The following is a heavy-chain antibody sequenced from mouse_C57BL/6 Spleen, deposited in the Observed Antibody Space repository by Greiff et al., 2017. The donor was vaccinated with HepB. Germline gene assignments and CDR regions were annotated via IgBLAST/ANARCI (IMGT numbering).Heavy chain of an antibody. Sequence: EVKLVESGGDLVKPGGSLKLSCAASGFTFSSYGMSWVRQTPDKRLEWVATISSGGSYTYYPDSVKGRCTISRDNAKNTLYLQMSRLKSEATAMYYCARLITTVGAPMDYWGQGTSVTVSS. CDR3: ARLITTVGAPMDY. J-gene: IGHJ4*01. D-gene: IGHD1-1*01. CDR2: ISSGGSYT. V-gene: IGHV5-6*01. CDR1: GFTFSSYG.